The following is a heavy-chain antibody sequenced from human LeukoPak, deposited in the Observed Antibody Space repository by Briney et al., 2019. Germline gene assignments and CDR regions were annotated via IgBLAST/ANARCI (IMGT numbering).Heavy chain of an antibody. J-gene: IGHJ4*02. CDR2: IKPNSGGT. D-gene: IGHD6-13*01. CDR3: ARDRGSSWAYYFDY. Sequence: ASVKVSCKPSRYTPTAYYMHSVRQAPGQGLECMSWIKPNSGGTNYAQTFQGRVTMTRDTSISTAYMELSRLRSEDTAVYYCARDRGSSWAYYFDYWGQGTLVTVSS. V-gene: IGHV1-2*02. CDR1: RYTPTAYY.